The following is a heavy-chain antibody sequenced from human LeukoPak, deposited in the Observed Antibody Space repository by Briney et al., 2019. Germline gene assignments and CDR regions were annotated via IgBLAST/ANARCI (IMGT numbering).Heavy chain of an antibody. Sequence: GGSLRLSCAASGFTFSSNAMSWVRQAPGKGLEWVSAISGSGGSTYYADSVKGRFTISRDNSKNTLYLQMDSLRAEDTAVYYCAQDYYYGSRSTPPRLDYWGQGTLVTVSS. J-gene: IGHJ4*02. CDR1: GFTFSSNA. V-gene: IGHV3-23*01. D-gene: IGHD3-10*01. CDR3: AQDYYYGSRSTPPRLDY. CDR2: ISGSGGST.